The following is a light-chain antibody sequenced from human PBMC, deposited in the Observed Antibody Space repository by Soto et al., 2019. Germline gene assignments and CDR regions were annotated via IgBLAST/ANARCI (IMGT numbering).Light chain of an antibody. J-gene: IGKJ1*01. V-gene: IGKV3-20*01. CDR3: QQYVSSPQT. Sequence: EIVLTRSAGNLSLSPGERATLSCRASQSVSSSYLAWYQQKPGQAPRLLIYGASNWATGIPDRFSGSGSGTDFTLSISRLEPEDFAVYYCQQYVSSPQTFGQGTKVEIK. CDR2: GAS. CDR1: QSVSSSY.